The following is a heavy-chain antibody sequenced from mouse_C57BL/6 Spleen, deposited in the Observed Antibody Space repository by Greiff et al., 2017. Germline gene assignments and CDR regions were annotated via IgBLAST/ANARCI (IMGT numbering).Heavy chain of an antibody. D-gene: IGHD2-2*01. J-gene: IGHJ2*01. CDR3: ARWGVKDY. Sequence: QVQLKQPGAELVMPGASVKLSCKASGYTFTSYWMHWVKQRPGQGLEWIGEIDPSDSYTNYNQKFKGKSTLTVDKSSSTAYMQLSSLTSEDSAVYYCARWGVKDYWGQGTTLTVSS. V-gene: IGHV1-69*01. CDR2: IDPSDSYT. CDR1: GYTFTSYW.